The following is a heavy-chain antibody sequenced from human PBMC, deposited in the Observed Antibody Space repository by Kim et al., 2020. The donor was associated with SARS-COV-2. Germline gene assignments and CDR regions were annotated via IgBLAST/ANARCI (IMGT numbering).Heavy chain of an antibody. D-gene: IGHD6-19*01. CDR3: ARATPVAGTSGWFDP. V-gene: IGHV1-69*01. J-gene: IGHJ5*02. Sequence: QKFQGRVTITADESTSTAYMELSSLRSEDTAVYYCARATPVAGTSGWFDPWGQGTLVTVSS.